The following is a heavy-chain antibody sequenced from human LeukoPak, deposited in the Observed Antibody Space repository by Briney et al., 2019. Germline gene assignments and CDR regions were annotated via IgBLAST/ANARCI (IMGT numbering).Heavy chain of an antibody. D-gene: IGHD1-26*01. Sequence: ASVKVSCKGSGYTFTSYDINWVRQATGQGLEWMGWMNPNSGNTGYAQKFQGRVTITRNTSISTAYMELSSLRSEDTAVYYCARGGSYDLIAFDIWGQGTMVTVSS. V-gene: IGHV1-8*03. J-gene: IGHJ3*02. CDR1: GYTFTSYD. CDR2: MNPNSGNT. CDR3: ARGGSYDLIAFDI.